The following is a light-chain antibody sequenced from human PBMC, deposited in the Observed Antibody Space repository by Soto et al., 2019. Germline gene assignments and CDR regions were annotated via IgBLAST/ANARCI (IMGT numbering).Light chain of an antibody. Sequence: QSALTQPASVSGSPGQSITISCTGTSSDVGGYNYVSWYQQHPGKAPKLMIYDVSNRPSGVSNCFSGSKSGNTASLTISGLQAEDEADYYCSSYTSSSTPGFGGGTKLTVL. CDR2: DVS. CDR3: SSYTSSSTPG. CDR1: SSDVGGYNY. J-gene: IGLJ2*01. V-gene: IGLV2-14*01.